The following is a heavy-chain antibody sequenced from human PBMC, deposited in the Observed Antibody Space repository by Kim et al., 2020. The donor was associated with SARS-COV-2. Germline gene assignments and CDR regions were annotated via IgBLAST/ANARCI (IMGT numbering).Heavy chain of an antibody. CDR1: GYSFTSYW. CDR3: ARPSNYYDSSGHYVPDAFAI. J-gene: IGHJ3*02. CDR2: IYPGDSDT. D-gene: IGHD3-22*01. Sequence: GESLKISCKGSGYSFTSYWIGWVRQMPGKGLEWMGIIYPGDSDTIYSPAFQGQVTFSADKSISTAFLQGSSLKASDTARYYCARPSNYYDSSGHYVPDAFAIWGQGTMVTVSS. V-gene: IGHV5-51*01.